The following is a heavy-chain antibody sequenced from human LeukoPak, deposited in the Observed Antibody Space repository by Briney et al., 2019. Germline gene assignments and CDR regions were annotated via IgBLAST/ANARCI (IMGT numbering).Heavy chain of an antibody. CDR1: GGSISSSNYY. CDR2: IYHSGNT. Sequence: PSETLSLTCTVSGGSISSSNYYWGWIRQPPGKGLEWIGSIYHSGNTYYNPSLKSRVTISVDRSKNQFSLKLSSVTAADTAVYYCTRDFSRSSAAWGDYYYYYMDVWGKGTTVTVSS. D-gene: IGHD1-26*01. CDR3: TRDFSRSSAAWGDYYYYYMDV. J-gene: IGHJ6*03. V-gene: IGHV4-39*07.